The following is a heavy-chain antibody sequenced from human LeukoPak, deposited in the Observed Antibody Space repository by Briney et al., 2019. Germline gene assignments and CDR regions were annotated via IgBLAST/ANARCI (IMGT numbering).Heavy chain of an antibody. CDR2: IYPGDSDT. CDR3: ARQTTVTYYYYYYYYMDV. Sequence: LGESLKISCKGSGYSFTSYWIGWVRQMPGKGLEWMGLIYPGDSDTRYSPSFQGQVTISADKSISTAYLQSSSLKASDTAMYYCARQTTVTYYYYYYYYMDVWGKGTTVTVSS. D-gene: IGHD4-11*01. CDR1: GYSFTSYW. V-gene: IGHV5-51*01. J-gene: IGHJ6*03.